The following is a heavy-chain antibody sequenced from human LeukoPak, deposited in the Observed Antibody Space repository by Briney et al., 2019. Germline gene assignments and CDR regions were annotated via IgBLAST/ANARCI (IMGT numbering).Heavy chain of an antibody. CDR1: GFTFRSHA. CDR3: AKDGQTGEWELEH. J-gene: IGHJ1*01. CDR2: ITGSGGST. V-gene: IGHV3-23*01. D-gene: IGHD7-27*01. Sequence: GGSLRLSCAASGFTFRSHAMSWVRQAPGKGLDYVSTITGSGGSTYYANSVKGRFTVPRDNSKNTVYLQMNSLRADDTAIYYCAKDGQTGEWELEHWGQGTLVTVSS.